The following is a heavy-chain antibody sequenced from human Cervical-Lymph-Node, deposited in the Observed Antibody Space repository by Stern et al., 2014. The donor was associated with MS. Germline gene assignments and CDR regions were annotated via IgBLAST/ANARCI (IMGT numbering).Heavy chain of an antibody. CDR3: ARERFDSCWHDPLDI. D-gene: IGHD6-19*01. CDR2: VYDIGSS. V-gene: IGHV4-61*01. CDR1: GVSVSSERYY. J-gene: IGHJ3*02. Sequence: DQLVESGPGLVQPSETLSLTCTVSGVSVSSERYYWSWIRQPPGMGLEGIGCVYDIGSSNYKPALKSRCIISVDRSKNQFSLKLSSVTAADTAMYYCARERFDSCWHDPLDIWGQGTMVTVSS.